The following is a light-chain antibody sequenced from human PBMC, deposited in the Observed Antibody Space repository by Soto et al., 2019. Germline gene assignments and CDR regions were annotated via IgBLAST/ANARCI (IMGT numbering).Light chain of an antibody. CDR1: QTISSW. CDR2: DAS. V-gene: IGKV1-5*01. Sequence: DIQMTQYPSTLSASLGERVTISCRASQTISSWLAWYQQKPGKAPKLLIYDASSLESGVPSRFSGSGSGTEFTLTISSLQPDDFATYYCQQYNSYSPWTFGQGTKVDIK. J-gene: IGKJ1*01. CDR3: QQYNSYSPWT.